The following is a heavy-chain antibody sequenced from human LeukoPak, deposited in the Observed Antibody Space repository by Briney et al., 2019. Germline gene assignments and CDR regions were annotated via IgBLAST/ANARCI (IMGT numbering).Heavy chain of an antibody. D-gene: IGHD1-26*01. CDR2: IIPIFGTA. Sequence: SVKVSCKASGGTFSSYAISWVRQAPGQGLEWMGGIIPIFGTANYAQKFQGRVTITADKSTSTAYMELSSLRSEDTAVYYCARISRENAVGPNGAFDIWGQGTMVTVSS. CDR3: ARISRENAVGPNGAFDI. CDR1: GGTFSSYA. J-gene: IGHJ3*02. V-gene: IGHV1-69*06.